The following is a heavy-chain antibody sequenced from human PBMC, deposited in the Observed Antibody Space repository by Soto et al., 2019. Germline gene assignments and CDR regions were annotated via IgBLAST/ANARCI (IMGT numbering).Heavy chain of an antibody. J-gene: IGHJ4*02. CDR1: GDSISSDKW. Sequence: QVQLQESGPGLVKPSGTLSLTCAVSGDSISSDKWWSWVRQPPGKGLEWIGEIYRSGTTKYNPSLESRVVISVDRPKKQFSLKLYSVTDADTDVYYCARGETQQQPDYWGQGTLVTVSS. V-gene: IGHV4-4*02. D-gene: IGHD6-13*01. CDR3: ARGETQQQPDY. CDR2: IYRSGTT.